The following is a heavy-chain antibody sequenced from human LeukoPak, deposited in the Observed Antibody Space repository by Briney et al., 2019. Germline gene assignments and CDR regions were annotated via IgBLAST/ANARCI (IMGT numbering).Heavy chain of an antibody. Sequence: SETLSLTCTVSGGSISSYYCSWIRQPAGKGLEWIGRIYTSGSTNYNPSLKSRVTMSVDTSKNQFSLKLSSVTAADTAVYYCARDVVVVAAINTGAYNWFDPWGQGTLVTVSS. CDR3: ARDVVVVAAINTGAYNWFDP. D-gene: IGHD2-15*01. CDR2: IYTSGST. J-gene: IGHJ5*02. V-gene: IGHV4-4*07. CDR1: GGSISSYY.